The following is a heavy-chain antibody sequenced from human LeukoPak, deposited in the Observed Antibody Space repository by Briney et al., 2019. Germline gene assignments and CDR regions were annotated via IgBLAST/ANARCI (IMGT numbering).Heavy chain of an antibody. Sequence: GRSLRLSCEASGCTFSNYWMSWVRQAPGKGLEWVASIKEDGSEKYYVDSVRGRFTISRDNAKNSLSLQMNSLRAEDTAVYYCARDLNGDSSGYLDYWGQGTLVTVSS. J-gene: IGHJ4*02. CDR1: GCTFSNYW. CDR3: ARDLNGDSSGYLDY. D-gene: IGHD3-22*01. V-gene: IGHV3-7*01. CDR2: IKEDGSEK.